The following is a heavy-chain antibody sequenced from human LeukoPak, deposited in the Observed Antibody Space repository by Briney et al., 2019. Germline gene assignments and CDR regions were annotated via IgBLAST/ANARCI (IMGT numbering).Heavy chain of an antibody. V-gene: IGHV3-48*04. CDR3: ARGSHWGPFDY. J-gene: IGHJ4*02. CDR2: ISSSGSTI. D-gene: IGHD7-27*01. Sequence: GGSLRLSCAASGFTFSSYWMHWVRQAPGKGLEWVSYISSSGSTIYYADSVKGRFTISRDNAKNSLYLQMNSLRAEDTAVYYCARGSHWGPFDYWGQGTLVTVSS. CDR1: GFTFSSYW.